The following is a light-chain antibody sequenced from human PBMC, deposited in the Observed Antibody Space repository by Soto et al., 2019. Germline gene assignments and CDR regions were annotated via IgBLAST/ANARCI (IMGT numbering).Light chain of an antibody. V-gene: IGLV1-51*01. CDR2: DNN. Sequence: QSVLTQPPSVSAAPGQKATISCSGSSSNSGNNYVSWYQQLPGTAPKLLIYDNNRRPSGIPGRFSGSKSGTSATLGITGLQTGDEADYYCGTWDTSLSAWVFGGGTKVTVL. CDR1: SSNSGNNY. CDR3: GTWDTSLSAWV. J-gene: IGLJ3*02.